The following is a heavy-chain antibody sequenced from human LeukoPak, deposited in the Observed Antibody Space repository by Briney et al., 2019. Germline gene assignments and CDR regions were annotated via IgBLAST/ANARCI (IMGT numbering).Heavy chain of an antibody. D-gene: IGHD6-19*01. CDR2: ISGSGGST. CDR3: AKDPPTDSSGWYFPFDY. CDR1: GFTFSSYA. V-gene: IGHV3-23*01. Sequence: PGGSLRLSCAASGFTFSSYAMSWVRQAPGKGLEWVSAISGSGGSTYYADSVKGRFTISRDNSKNTLYLQMNSLRAEDTAVYYCAKDPPTDSSGWYFPFDYWGQGTLVTVSS. J-gene: IGHJ4*02.